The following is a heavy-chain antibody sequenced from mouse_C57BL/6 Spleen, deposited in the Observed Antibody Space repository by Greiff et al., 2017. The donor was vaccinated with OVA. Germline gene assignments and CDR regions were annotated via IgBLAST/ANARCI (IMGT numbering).Heavy chain of an antibody. Sequence: AQLQQSGPELVKPGASVKISCKASGYTFTDYYMNWVKQSHGKSLEWIGDINPNNGGTSYNQKFKGKATLTVDKSSRTAYMELRSLTSEDSAVYYCARRNYGSRYFDVWGTGTTVTVSS. CDR3: ARRNYGSRYFDV. CDR2: INPNNGGT. CDR1: GYTFTDYY. V-gene: IGHV1-26*01. J-gene: IGHJ1*03. D-gene: IGHD1-1*01.